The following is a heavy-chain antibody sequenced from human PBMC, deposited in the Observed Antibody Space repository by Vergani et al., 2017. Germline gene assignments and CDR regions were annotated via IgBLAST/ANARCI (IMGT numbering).Heavy chain of an antibody. V-gene: IGHV4-31*03. CDR1: GGSISSGGYY. Sequence: QVQLQESGPGLVKPSQTLSLTCTVSGGSISSGGYYWSWIRQHPGKGLEWIGYIYYSGSTYYNPSLKSRVTISVATSKNQFSLKLSSVTAADTAVYYCARDGYCSSTSCKYGMDVWGQGTTVTVSS. CDR2: IYYSGST. D-gene: IGHD2-2*01. CDR3: ARDGYCSSTSCKYGMDV. J-gene: IGHJ6*02.